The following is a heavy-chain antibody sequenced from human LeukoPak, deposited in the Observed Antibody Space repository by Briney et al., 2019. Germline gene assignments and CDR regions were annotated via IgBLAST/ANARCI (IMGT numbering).Heavy chain of an antibody. Sequence: GGSLRLSRAASGFTFSSYSMNWVRQAPGKGLEWVSYISSSSSTIYYADSVKGRFTISRDNAKNSLYLQMNSLGAEDTAVYYCARDGWELLRDNWFDPWGQGTLVTVSS. D-gene: IGHD1-26*01. J-gene: IGHJ5*02. CDR3: ARDGWELLRDNWFDP. CDR1: GFTFSSYS. V-gene: IGHV3-48*04. CDR2: ISSSSSTI.